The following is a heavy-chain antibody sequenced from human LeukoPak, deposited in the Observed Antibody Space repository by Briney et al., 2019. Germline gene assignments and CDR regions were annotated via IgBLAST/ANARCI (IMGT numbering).Heavy chain of an antibody. CDR1: GGSISSYY. D-gene: IGHD5-18*01. CDR2: IYYSGST. V-gene: IGHV4-59*08. J-gene: IGHJ4*02. Sequence: SETLSLTCTVSGGSISSYYWSWIRQPPGKGLEWIGYIYYSGSTNYNPSLKSRVTISVDTSKNQFSLKLSSVTAADTAVYYCAGHNSYGAFDYWGQGTLVTVSS. CDR3: AGHNSYGAFDY.